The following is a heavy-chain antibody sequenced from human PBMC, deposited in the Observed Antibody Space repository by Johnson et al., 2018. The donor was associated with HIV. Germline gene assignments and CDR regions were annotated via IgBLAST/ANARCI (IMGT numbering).Heavy chain of an antibody. D-gene: IGHD3-22*01. Sequence: VQLVESGGGVVRPGGSLRLSCAASGFTFDDYGMSWVRQAPGKGLEWVSGINWNGDNTGYADSLKGRFTISRDNAKNSLYLQMNSLEAEDTALYYCARFLVYYDSNGYYFGDGFDVWGLGTMVTVSS. CDR3: ARFLVYYDSNGYYFGDGFDV. J-gene: IGHJ3*01. CDR2: INWNGDNT. V-gene: IGHV3-20*04. CDR1: GFTFDDYG.